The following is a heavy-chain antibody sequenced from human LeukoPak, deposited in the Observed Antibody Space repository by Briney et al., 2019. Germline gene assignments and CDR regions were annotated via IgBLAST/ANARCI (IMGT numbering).Heavy chain of an antibody. CDR2: IYYSGST. D-gene: IGHD5-18*01. V-gene: IGHV4-39*01. Sequence: SETLSLTCTVSGGSTSSSIYYWGWIRQPPGKGLEWIGSIYYSGSTYYNSSLGSRVTISVDTSKNQFSLKMDSVTAADTAVYYCARTGWIQLWNYWGQGTLVTASS. J-gene: IGHJ4*02. CDR1: GGSTSSSIYY. CDR3: ARTGWIQLWNY.